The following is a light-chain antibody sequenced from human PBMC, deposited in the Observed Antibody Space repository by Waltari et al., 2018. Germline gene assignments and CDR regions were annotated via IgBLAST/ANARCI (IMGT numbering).Light chain of an antibody. J-gene: IGKJ1*01. Sequence: DIVMTQTPLSLPVTLGEPASISCRSSQTLLDTEDGDTYLDWYLQKPGQSPQLLIYEVSNRASGVPDRFSGSGSDTDFTPKISRVEAEDVGVYYCMQGIEYPTFGQGTKVEIK. V-gene: IGKV2-40*01. CDR2: EVS. CDR3: MQGIEYPT. CDR1: QTLLDTEDGDTY.